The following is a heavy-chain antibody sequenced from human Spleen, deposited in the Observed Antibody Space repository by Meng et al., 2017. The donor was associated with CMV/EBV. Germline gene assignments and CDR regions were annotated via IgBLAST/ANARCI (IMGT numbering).Heavy chain of an antibody. D-gene: IGHD3-3*01. CDR3: ARMGVYDFWSGYYDYYYGMDV. J-gene: IGHJ6*02. CDR2: IYYSGST. CDR1: GGSTSSYY. V-gene: IGHV4-59*01. Sequence: SETLSLTCTVSGGSTSSYYWSWIRQPPGKGLEWIGYIYYSGSTNYNPSLKSRVTISVDTSKNQFSLKLSSVTAADTAVYYCARMGVYDFWSGYYDYYYGMDVWGQGTTVTVSS.